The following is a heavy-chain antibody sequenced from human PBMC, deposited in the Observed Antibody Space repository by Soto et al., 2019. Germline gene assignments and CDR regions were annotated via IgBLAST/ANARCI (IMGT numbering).Heavy chain of an antibody. V-gene: IGHV5-51*01. CDR2: IYPGDSDT. CDR1: DTTHW. J-gene: IGHJ6*02. CDR3: ARLVNYYFGMDV. Sequence: GESLKISCKASDTTHWIGWVRQKPGRGLEWMGIIYPGDSDTKYSPSFQGQVTISVDKSISTAYLHWSSLKASDTATYYCARLVNYYFGMDVWGLGTTVTVSS.